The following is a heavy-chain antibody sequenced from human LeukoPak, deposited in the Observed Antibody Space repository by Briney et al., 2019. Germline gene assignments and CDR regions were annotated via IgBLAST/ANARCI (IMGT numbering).Heavy chain of an antibody. J-gene: IGHJ6*02. CDR1: GYTFTSYG. CDR3: ARAPYSSSWYYYYYGMDV. CDR2: ISAYNGNT. D-gene: IGHD6-13*01. Sequence: ASVKVSCKASGYTFTSYGMSWVRQAPGQGLEWMGWISAYNGNTNYAQKLQGRVTMTTDTSTSTAYMELRSLRSDDTAVYYCARAPYSSSWYYYYYGMDVWGQGTTVTVSS. V-gene: IGHV1-18*01.